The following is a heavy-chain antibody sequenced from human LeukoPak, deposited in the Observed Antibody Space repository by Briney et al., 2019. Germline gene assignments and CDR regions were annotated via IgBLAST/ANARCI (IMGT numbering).Heavy chain of an antibody. V-gene: IGHV4-61*02. J-gene: IGHJ4*02. Sequence: SETLSLTCTVSGGSISSGGYYWSWIRQPAGKGLEWIGRIYTSGSTNYNPSLKSRVTMSVDTSKNQFSLKLSSVTAADTAVYYCAREGGSYYSLGRFDYWGQGTLVTVSS. CDR1: GGSISSGGYY. CDR3: AREGGSYYSLGRFDY. CDR2: IYTSGST. D-gene: IGHD1-26*01.